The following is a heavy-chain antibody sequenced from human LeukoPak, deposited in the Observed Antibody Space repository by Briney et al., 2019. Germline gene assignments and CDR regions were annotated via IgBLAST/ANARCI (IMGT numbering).Heavy chain of an antibody. J-gene: IGHJ4*02. Sequence: GGSLRLSCAASGFTFSSYAMHWVRQAPCKWLEGVAVISYDGSNKYYADSVKGRFTISRDNSKNTLYLQMNSLRAEDTAVYYCARAYCSSTSCYGAFDYWGQGTLVTVSS. V-gene: IGHV3-30*04. CDR2: ISYDGSNK. D-gene: IGHD2-2*01. CDR1: GFTFSSYA. CDR3: ARAYCSSTSCYGAFDY.